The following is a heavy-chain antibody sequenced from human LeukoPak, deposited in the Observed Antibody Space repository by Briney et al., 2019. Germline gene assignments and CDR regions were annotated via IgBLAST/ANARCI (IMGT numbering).Heavy chain of an antibody. CDR1: EFIFGAYW. CDR3: VRSLQKFGTRDY. CDR2: INQDGSET. V-gene: IGHV3-7*01. Sequence: GGSLRLSCAGSEFIFGAYWMTWVRKAPGKGLEWVAHINQDGSETYYMDSVKGRFTISRDNAKKSVFLQMNSLTAEDTALYYCVRSLQKFGTRDYWGQGTLVTVSS. J-gene: IGHJ4*02. D-gene: IGHD3-10*01.